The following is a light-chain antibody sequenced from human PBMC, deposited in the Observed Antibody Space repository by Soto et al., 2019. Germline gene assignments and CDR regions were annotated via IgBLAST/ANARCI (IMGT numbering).Light chain of an antibody. CDR2: DAY. V-gene: IGKV3-11*01. Sequence: EVVLTQSPATLSLSPGDRATLSCRASQSVFGYLAWYQHKPGQAPRLLIYDAYKRATGVPARFSGSGSETDFSLIISSLEPEDFAVYYCQQRSDWPPLTFGGGTKVEIK. CDR3: QQRSDWPPLT. J-gene: IGKJ4*01. CDR1: QSVFGY.